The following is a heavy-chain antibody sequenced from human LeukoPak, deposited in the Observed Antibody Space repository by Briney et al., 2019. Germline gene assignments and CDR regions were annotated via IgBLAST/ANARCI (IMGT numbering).Heavy chain of an antibody. D-gene: IGHD3-22*01. V-gene: IGHV4-31*03. CDR3: ARLSTPGHTMIVHFDY. Sequence: SETLSLTCTVSGGSISSGGYYWSWIRQHPGRGLGWIGSTYYSGSTYYNPSLKSRVTISVDTSKNQFSLKLSSVTAADTAVYYCARLSTPGHTMIVHFDYWGQGTLVTVSS. CDR1: GGSISSGGYY. CDR2: TYYSGST. J-gene: IGHJ4*02.